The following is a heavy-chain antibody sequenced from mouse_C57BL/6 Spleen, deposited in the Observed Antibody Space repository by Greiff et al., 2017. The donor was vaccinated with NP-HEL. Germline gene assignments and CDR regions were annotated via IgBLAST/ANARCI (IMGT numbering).Heavy chain of an antibody. CDR1: GFTFSNYW. J-gene: IGHJ3*01. CDR2: IRLKSDNYAT. D-gene: IGHD2-3*01. Sequence: EVKLVESGGGLVQPGGSLKLSCVASGFTFSNYWMNWVRQSPEKGLEWVAQIRLKSDNYATHYAESVKGRFTISREDSKSSVYLQMNNLRAEDTGIYYCTPGYYFAYWGQGTLVTVSA. CDR3: TPGYYFAY. V-gene: IGHV6-3*01.